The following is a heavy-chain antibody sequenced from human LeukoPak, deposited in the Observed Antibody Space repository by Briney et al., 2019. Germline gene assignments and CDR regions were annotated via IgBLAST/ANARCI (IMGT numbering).Heavy chain of an antibody. J-gene: IGHJ4*02. CDR2: XIPIFGTA. CDR3: ARDATSERRVVPTLDY. Sequence: GXIPIFGTANYAQKFQGRVTITADESTSTAYMELSSLRSEDTAVYYCARDATSERRVVPTLDYWGQGTLVTVSS. D-gene: IGHD1-1*01. V-gene: IGHV1-69*01.